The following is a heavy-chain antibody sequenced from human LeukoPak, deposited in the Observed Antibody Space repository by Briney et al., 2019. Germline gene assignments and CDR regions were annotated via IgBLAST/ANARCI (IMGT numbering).Heavy chain of an antibody. V-gene: IGHV4-4*07. D-gene: IGHD4/OR15-4a*01. CDR2: IYNGGII. Sequence: SETLSLTCTVSGDSISRYYWSWIRQPAGKGLEWIGRIYNGGIITYNPSLKSRVTMSIDTSNNQFSLRLRFVTAADTAVYYCARDIPTVVLPNSLDPWGQGTLVTVSS. CDR3: ARDIPTVVLPNSLDP. J-gene: IGHJ5*02. CDR1: GDSISRYY.